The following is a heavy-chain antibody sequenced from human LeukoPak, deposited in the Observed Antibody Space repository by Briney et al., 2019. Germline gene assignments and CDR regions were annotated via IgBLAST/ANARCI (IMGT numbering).Heavy chain of an antibody. V-gene: IGHV3-23*01. CDR1: GFTVSSNY. CDR2: ISGSGGST. Sequence: PGGSLRLSCAASGFTVSSNYMSWVRQAPGKGLEWVSAISGSGGSTYYADSVKGRFTISRDNSKNTLYLQMNSLRAEDTAVYYCAGSSAIDYWGQGTLVTVSS. CDR3: AGSSAIDY. J-gene: IGHJ4*02. D-gene: IGHD6-6*01.